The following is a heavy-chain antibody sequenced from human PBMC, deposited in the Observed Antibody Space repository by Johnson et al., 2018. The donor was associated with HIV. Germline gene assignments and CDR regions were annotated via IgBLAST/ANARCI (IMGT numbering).Heavy chain of an antibody. D-gene: IGHD4/OR15-4a*01. Sequence: QVQLVESGGGAVQPGGSLRISCTASGLTFSNYDMHWVRQSPGRWLEEVAFIQYDGQNKYYADSVKGRFSISRDNSKNTLYLQMNRLRTEDTAVYYCAKDLVPDIAHYPSIGFDIWGQGTMVTVSS. CDR2: IQYDGQNK. J-gene: IGHJ3*02. V-gene: IGHV3-30*02. CDR3: AKDLVPDIAHYPSIGFDI. CDR1: GLTFSNYD.